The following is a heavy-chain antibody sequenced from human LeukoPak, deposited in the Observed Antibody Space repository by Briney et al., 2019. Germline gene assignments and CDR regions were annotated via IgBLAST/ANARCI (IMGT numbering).Heavy chain of an antibody. V-gene: IGHV1-8*01. CDR1: GYTFTSYD. Sequence: ASAKVSCKASGYTFTSYDINWVRQATGQGLEWMGWMNPNSGNTGYAQKFQGRVTMTRNTSISTAYMELSSLRSEDTAAYYCARGLFPARHAKGYAFDIWGQGTMVTVSS. D-gene: IGHD6-6*01. CDR3: ARGLFPARHAKGYAFDI. J-gene: IGHJ3*02. CDR2: MNPNSGNT.